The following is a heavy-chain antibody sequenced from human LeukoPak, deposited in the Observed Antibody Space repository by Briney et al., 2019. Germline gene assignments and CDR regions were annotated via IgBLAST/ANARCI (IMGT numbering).Heavy chain of an antibody. Sequence: SETLSLTCSVSRGAVNNPAVYWVWIRQPPGKGLECLGGFYNRGDTFSNPSLMSRVDFSIDTSKDQFSLSLMSVTAADTAIYYCARQGVLYGFDFWGQGIPVTVSS. CDR2: FYNRGDT. CDR3: ARQGVLYGFDF. J-gene: IGHJ4*02. V-gene: IGHV4-39*01. D-gene: IGHD3-16*01. CDR1: RGAVNNPAVY.